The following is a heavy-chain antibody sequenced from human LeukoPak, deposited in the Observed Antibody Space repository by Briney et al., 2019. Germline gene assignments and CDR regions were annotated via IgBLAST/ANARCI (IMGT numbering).Heavy chain of an antibody. CDR1: GFTFSDYY. D-gene: IGHD5-18*01. CDR3: ARDLSGIAGYTYGRGIDY. V-gene: IGHV3-11*04. J-gene: IGHJ4*02. CDR2: ISSSGSTI. Sequence: GGSLRLSCAASGFTFSDYYMSWIRQAPGKGLEWVSYISSSGSTIYYADSVKGRFTISRDNAKNSLYLQMNSLRAEDTAVYYCARDLSGIAGYTYGRGIDYWGQGTLVTVSS.